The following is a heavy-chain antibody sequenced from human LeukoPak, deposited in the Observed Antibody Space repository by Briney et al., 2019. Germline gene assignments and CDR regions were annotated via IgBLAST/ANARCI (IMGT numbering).Heavy chain of an antibody. CDR1: GFTFSSYA. V-gene: IGHV3-23*01. CDR3: AKDRVVAAGDDAFDI. J-gene: IGHJ3*02. Sequence: SGGSLRLSCATSGFTFSSYAMSWVRQAPGKGLAWVSGISASGGSTYYADSVKGRFTISRDNSKNTLYLQMNSLRAEDTAVYYCAKDRVVAAGDDAFDIWGQGTMVTVSS. CDR2: ISASGGST. D-gene: IGHD2-2*01.